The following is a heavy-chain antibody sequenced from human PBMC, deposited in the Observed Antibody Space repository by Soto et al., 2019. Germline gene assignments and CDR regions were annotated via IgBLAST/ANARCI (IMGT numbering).Heavy chain of an antibody. CDR1: GFTFSSYA. CDR2: ISGSGGST. Sequence: GGSLRLSCAASGFTFSSYAMSWVRQAPGKGLEWVSGISGSGGSTYYADSVKGRFTISRDNSKNRLYLQMNSLRAEDTAVYYCAKGRSGGSSCRTLSDYWGQGTLVTVSS. D-gene: IGHD2-15*01. J-gene: IGHJ4*02. CDR3: AKGRSGGSSCRTLSDY. V-gene: IGHV3-23*01.